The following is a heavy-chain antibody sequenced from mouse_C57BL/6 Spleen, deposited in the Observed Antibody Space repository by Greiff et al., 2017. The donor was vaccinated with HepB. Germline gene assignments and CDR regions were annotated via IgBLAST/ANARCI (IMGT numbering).Heavy chain of an antibody. D-gene: IGHD1-1*01. CDR3: ARVRADYYGSSQYYFDY. J-gene: IGHJ2*01. CDR2: ISDGGSYT. Sequence: EVQLVESGGGLVKPGGSLKLSCAASGFTFSSYAMSWVRQTPEKRLEWVATISDGGSYTYYPDNVKGRFTISRDNAKNNLYLQMSHLKSEDTAMYYCARVRADYYGSSQYYFDYWGQGTTLTVSS. CDR1: GFTFSSYA. V-gene: IGHV5-4*01.